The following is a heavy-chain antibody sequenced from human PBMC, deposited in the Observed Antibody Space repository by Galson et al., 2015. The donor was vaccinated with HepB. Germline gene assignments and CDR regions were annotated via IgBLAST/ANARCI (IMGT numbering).Heavy chain of an antibody. CDR1: GGTFSSYA. V-gene: IGHV1-69*04. CDR3: ATTYGSGRQSDY. D-gene: IGHD3-10*01. Sequence: SVKVSCKASGGTFSSYAISWVRQAPGQGLEWMGRIIPILGIANYAQKFQGRVTITADKSTSTAYMELSSLRSEDTAVYYCATTYGSGRQSDYWGQGTLVTVSS. J-gene: IGHJ4*02. CDR2: IIPILGIA.